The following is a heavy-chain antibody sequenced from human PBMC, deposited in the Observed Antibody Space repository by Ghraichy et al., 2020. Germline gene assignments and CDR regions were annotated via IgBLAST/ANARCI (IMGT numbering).Heavy chain of an antibody. Sequence: SETLSLTCTVSGGSISSSGYYWGWIRQPPGKGLEWIGSIYYSGTTYYNPSLKSRVTISVDTSKNQFSLKLSSVTAADTAVYYCATKTYGDYDGWGQGTLVTVSS. J-gene: IGHJ4*02. V-gene: IGHV4-39*01. CDR2: IYYSGTT. CDR3: ATKTYGDYDG. CDR1: GGSISSSGYY. D-gene: IGHD4-17*01.